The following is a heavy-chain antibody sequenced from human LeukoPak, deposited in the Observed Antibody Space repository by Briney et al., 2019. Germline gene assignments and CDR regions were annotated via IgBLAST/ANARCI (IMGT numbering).Heavy chain of an antibody. Sequence: RASETLSLTCTVSGGSVSNSLYYWSWIRQPSGKGLEWIGYIYYNGDTNYNPSLKSRVIISIDTSSNQFSLRLNSMTAADTAVYYCARVLRAASWRSYDYWGQGSLVTVSS. D-gene: IGHD5-18*01. CDR2: IYYNGDT. V-gene: IGHV4-61*01. CDR3: ARVLRAASWRSYDY. J-gene: IGHJ4*02. CDR1: GGSVSNSLYY.